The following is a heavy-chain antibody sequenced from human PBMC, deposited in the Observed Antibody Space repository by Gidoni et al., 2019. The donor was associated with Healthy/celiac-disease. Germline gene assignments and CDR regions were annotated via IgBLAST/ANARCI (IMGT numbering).Heavy chain of an antibody. J-gene: IGHJ4*02. Sequence: QLQLQESGPGLVKPSETLSLTCTVSGGSISSSSSYWGWIRQPPGKGLEWIGSIYYSGSTYYNPSLKSRVTISVDTSKNQFSLKLSSVTAADTAVYYCARHDSSSWRGIAVAGFDYWGQGTLVTVSS. CDR3: ARHDSSSWRGIAVAGFDY. CDR1: GGSISSSSSY. D-gene: IGHD6-19*01. CDR2: IYYSGST. V-gene: IGHV4-39*01.